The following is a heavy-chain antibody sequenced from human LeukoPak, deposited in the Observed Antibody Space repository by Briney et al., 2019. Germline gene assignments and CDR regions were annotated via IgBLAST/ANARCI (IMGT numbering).Heavy chain of an antibody. CDR3: AGAMVVAATYHYYYGMDV. J-gene: IGHJ6*02. D-gene: IGHD2-15*01. CDR2: ISAYNGNT. Sequence: ASVKVSCKASGYTFTSYGISWVRQAPGQGLEWMGWISAYNGNTNYAQKLQGRVTMTTDTSTSTAYMELRSLRSDDTAVYYCAGAMVVAATYHYYYGMDVWGQGTTVTVSS. V-gene: IGHV1-18*01. CDR1: GYTFTSYG.